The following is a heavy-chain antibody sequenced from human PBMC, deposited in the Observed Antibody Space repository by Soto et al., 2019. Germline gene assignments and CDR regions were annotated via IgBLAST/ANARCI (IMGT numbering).Heavy chain of an antibody. J-gene: IGHJ4*02. D-gene: IGHD4-17*01. CDR2: IYYSGST. Sequence: SETLSLTCTVSGGSISSSSYYWGWIRQPPGKGLEWIGSIYYSGSTYYNPSLKSRVTISVDTSKNQFSLRLSSVTAADTAVYYCARGPLVGLRTVTKFCFDYWGQGTLVTVSS. CDR3: ARGPLVGLRTVTKFCFDY. V-gene: IGHV4-39*07. CDR1: GGSISSSSYY.